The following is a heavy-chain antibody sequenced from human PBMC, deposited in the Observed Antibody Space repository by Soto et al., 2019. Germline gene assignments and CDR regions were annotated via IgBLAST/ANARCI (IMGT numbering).Heavy chain of an antibody. CDR2: ISYDGSNK. Sequence: GGSLRLSCAASGFTFSSYGMHWVRQAPGKGLEWVAVISYDGSNKYYADSVKGRFTISRDNSKNTLYLQMNSLRAEDTAVYYCAKDDYYDSSGYLGYFDYWGQGTLVTVAS. J-gene: IGHJ4*02. V-gene: IGHV3-30*18. CDR1: GFTFSSYG. CDR3: AKDDYYDSSGYLGYFDY. D-gene: IGHD3-22*01.